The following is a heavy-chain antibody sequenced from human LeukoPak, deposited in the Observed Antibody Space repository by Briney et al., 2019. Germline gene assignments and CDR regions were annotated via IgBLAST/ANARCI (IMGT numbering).Heavy chain of an antibody. CDR2: IKSIVNGGTT. Sequence: PGGSLRLSCAASGFTFSSYSMNWVRQAPGKGLEWIGRIKSIVNGGTTDYAAPVKGRFTISRDDSKNTLYLLMNSLKTEDTAVYYCTTTYSQAYLNYWGQGTLVTVSS. J-gene: IGHJ4*02. CDR1: GFTFSSYS. CDR3: TTTYSQAYLNY. D-gene: IGHD2-15*01. V-gene: IGHV3-15*05.